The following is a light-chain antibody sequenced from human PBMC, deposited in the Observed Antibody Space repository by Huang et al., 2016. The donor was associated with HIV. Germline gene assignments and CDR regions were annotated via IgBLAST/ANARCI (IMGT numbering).Light chain of an antibody. Sequence: DIVLTQSPDFQSVTPKEKVTITCRASQSIGNSLHWYQQKPGQSPSLLIKYASQSITGVPSRFSGSGFGTDFTLTINSLESEDAATYYCHQSRSFPYTFGQGTMLEIK. J-gene: IGKJ2*01. CDR2: YAS. V-gene: IGKV6-21*02. CDR1: QSIGNS. CDR3: HQSRSFPYT.